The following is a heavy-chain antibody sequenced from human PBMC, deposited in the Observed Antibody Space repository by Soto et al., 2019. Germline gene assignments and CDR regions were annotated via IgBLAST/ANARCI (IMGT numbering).Heavy chain of an antibody. CDR2: IYYSGST. CDR3: ARGVPRPYYCIDG. Sequence: SETLSLTCTVSGGSISSYYWSWIRQPPGKGLEWIGYIYYSGSTNYNPSLKSRVTISVDTSKNQFSLKLSSVTAADTAVYYCARGVPRPYYCIDGRGKGTTVTVSS. D-gene: IGHD2-2*01. V-gene: IGHV4-59*01. J-gene: IGHJ6*03. CDR1: GGSISSYY.